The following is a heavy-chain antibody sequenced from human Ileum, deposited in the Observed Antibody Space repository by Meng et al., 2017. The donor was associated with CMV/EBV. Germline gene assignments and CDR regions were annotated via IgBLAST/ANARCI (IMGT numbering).Heavy chain of an antibody. CDR2: MYFSGIA. Sequence: QMQLQESGPGPVRPAETPSLTGTATGTPNSSGSQSGAWFRQPPGKRLEWIGSMYFSGIADYNPSLKSRVTISLHATQKQFSLRLTSVTAADSAVYFCARDLTNKWFYYWGQGTLVTVSS. CDR3: ARDLTNKWFYY. D-gene: IGHD1-26*01. CDR1: GTPNSSGSQS. V-gene: IGHV4-39*07. J-gene: IGHJ4*02.